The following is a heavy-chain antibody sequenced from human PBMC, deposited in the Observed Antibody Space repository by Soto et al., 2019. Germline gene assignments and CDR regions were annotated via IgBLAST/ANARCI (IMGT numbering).Heavy chain of an antibody. CDR3: VKNSGWFNT. V-gene: IGHV3-23*01. CDR2: IDGSGGIT. J-gene: IGHJ5*02. D-gene: IGHD3-10*01. Sequence: QLLQSGGGLVQPGGSLTLSCAASGFTFGTTDMSWVRQAPGEGLEWVSTIDGSGGITYYADSGKGRFTISRDNSRNTVYLQMNSLGGDDTALYYCVKNSGWFNTWGQGALVTVSS. CDR1: GFTFGTTD.